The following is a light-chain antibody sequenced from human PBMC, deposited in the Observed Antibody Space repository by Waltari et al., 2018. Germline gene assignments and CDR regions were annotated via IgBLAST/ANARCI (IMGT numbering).Light chain of an antibody. J-gene: IGKJ4*01. CDR2: GAS. CDR1: QSVSSN. V-gene: IGKV3-15*01. Sequence: EIVMTQSPATLSVSPGERATLSCRASQSVSSNLVWYQQKPGQAPSLLIYGASTRATGIPARFSGSGSGTEFTLTISSLQSEDFAVYYCQQYTNWPLTFGGGTKVEIK. CDR3: QQYTNWPLT.